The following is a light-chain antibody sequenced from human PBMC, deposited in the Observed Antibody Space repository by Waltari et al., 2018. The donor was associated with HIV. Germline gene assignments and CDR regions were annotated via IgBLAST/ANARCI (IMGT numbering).Light chain of an antibody. CDR3: QVWDSITDDRL. CDR1: NLGPKS. CDR2: DDS. V-gene: IGLV3-21*02. Sequence: SYVLTQPPSVSVAPGQTARITCWGDNLGPKSVHWYRQKPGQAPVLVVYDDSGRPSGIPERFSGSHSGKTATLTIGRVEAGDEADYFCQVWDSITDDRLFGGGTKLTVL. J-gene: IGLJ2*01.